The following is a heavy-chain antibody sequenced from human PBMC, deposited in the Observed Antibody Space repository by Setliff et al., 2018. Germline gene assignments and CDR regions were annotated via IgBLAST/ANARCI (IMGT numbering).Heavy chain of an antibody. J-gene: IGHJ4*02. CDR3: ASRATYYNFWSGYYLY. CDR1: GGSISSSSYY. D-gene: IGHD3-3*01. CDR2: IYYSVST. V-gene: IGHV4-39*06. Sequence: SETLSLTCTVSGGSISSSSYYWGWIRQPPGKGLEWNGSIYYSVSTYYNPSLKSRVPRSVDTSKNQFPLKPSPVTAADTAVYYCASRATYYNFWSGYYLYWGQGTLVTVSS.